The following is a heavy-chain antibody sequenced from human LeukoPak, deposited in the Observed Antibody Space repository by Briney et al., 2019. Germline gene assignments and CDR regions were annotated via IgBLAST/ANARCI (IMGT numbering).Heavy chain of an antibody. V-gene: IGHV3-53*01. CDR1: EFTVSRNY. CDR2: IFSNGDT. CDR3: TRDQMNY. Sequence: TGGSLRLSCTASEFTVSRNYMLWVRQAPGKGLEWVSLIFSNGDTHYADFVKGRFTISRDTFKNTVSLQMNSLRVEDTAMYYCTRDQMNYWGQGTLVTVSS. D-gene: IGHD5-24*01. J-gene: IGHJ4*02.